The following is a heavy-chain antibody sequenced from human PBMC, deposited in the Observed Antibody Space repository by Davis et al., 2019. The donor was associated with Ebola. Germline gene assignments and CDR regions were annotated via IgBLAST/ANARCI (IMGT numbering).Heavy chain of an antibody. CDR2: IIPIFGTA. CDR3: ARDPPSGSGWYRGFGDYYYYYMDV. Sequence: SVKVSCKASGVTFSSYAISWVRQAPGQGLEWMGGIIPIFGTANYAQKFQGRVTITADESTSTAYMELSSLRSEETAVYYCARDPPSGSGWYRGFGDYYYYYMDVWGKGTTVTVSS. CDR1: GVTFSSYA. J-gene: IGHJ6*03. V-gene: IGHV1-69*13. D-gene: IGHD6-19*01.